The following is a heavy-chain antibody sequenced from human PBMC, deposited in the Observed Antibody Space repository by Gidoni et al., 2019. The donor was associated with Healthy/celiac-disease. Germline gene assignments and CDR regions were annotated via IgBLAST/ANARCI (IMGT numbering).Heavy chain of an antibody. CDR2: INPNSGGT. Sequence: QVQLVQSGAEVKKPGASVKVSCKASGYTFTGYYMHWVRQAPGQGLEWMGWINPNSGGTNYAQKIQGRVTMTRDTSISTAYMELSRLRSDDTAVYYCARDRGFGYGMDVWGQGTTVTVSS. CDR1: GYTFTGYY. J-gene: IGHJ6*02. V-gene: IGHV1-2*02. D-gene: IGHD3-10*01. CDR3: ARDRGFGYGMDV.